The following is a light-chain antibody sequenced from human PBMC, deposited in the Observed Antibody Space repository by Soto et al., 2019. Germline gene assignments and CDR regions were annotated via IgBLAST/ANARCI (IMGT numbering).Light chain of an antibody. CDR2: YDS. CDR1: NIGSKS. V-gene: IGLV3-21*04. CDR3: QVWDSSSDHVV. J-gene: IGLJ2*01. Sequence: SYELTQPPSVSVAPGKTARITCGGNNIGSKSVHWYQQKPGQAPVLVSYYDSDRPSGIPERFSGSNSGNTATLTTSRVEAGDEADYYCQVWDSSSDHVVFGGGTKLTVL.